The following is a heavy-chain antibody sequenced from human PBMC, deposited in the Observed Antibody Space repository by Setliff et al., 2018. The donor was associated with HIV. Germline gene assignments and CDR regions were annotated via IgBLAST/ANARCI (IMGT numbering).Heavy chain of an antibody. CDR2: ISVYNGNT. CDR3: ATQRDIVMVPGQGGFDI. CDR1: TYTFSSYV. J-gene: IGHJ3*02. V-gene: IGHV1-18*01. D-gene: IGHD2-2*01. Sequence: ASVKVSCKASTYTFSSYVINWVRQAPGQGLEWMGRISVYNGNTIYAQKLQGRVIMTTDTSTSTAYMELRSLRSDDTAMYYCATQRDIVMVPGQGGFDIGAQGT.